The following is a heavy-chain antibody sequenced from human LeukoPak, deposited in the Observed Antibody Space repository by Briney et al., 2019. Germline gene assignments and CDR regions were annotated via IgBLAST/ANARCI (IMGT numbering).Heavy chain of an antibody. CDR2: IYTSGIT. CDR1: GGSITSGDYY. CDR3: ARRGLGYSVDYYFDC. D-gene: IGHD5-18*01. Sequence: PSETLSLTCTVSGGSITSGDYYWSWIRQPAGKGLKWIGRIYTSGITKYNPSLKSPVTISVDTSKNQFSLKLSSVTAADTAVYYCARRGLGYSVDYYFDCWGQGTLVTVSS. J-gene: IGHJ4*02. V-gene: IGHV4-61*02.